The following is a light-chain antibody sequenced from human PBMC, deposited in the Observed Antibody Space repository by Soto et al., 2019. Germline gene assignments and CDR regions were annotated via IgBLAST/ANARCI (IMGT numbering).Light chain of an antibody. CDR1: QSLAYSDGNTY. J-gene: IGKJ2*01. CDR3: MQGTHWPPYT. CDR2: KVS. Sequence: DVVMTQSPLSLPVTLGQPASISCRSSQSLAYSDGNTYLNWFQQRPGASPRRLIYKVSNRDSGVPDRFSGSGSGTDFTLKISRVEAEDVGVYYCMQGTHWPPYTFGQGTKLEIK. V-gene: IGKV2-30*01.